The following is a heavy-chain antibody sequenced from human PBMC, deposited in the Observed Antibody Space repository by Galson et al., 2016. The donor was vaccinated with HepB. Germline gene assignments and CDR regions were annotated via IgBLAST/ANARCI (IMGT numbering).Heavy chain of an antibody. Sequence: SVKVSCKASGYTFSSYYLHWVRQAPGQGLEWMGIINPSGGSTTYAQKFQGRVTTTRDTSTSTFYMELSSLRSDDTAVYYCARFYCSGGSCYSHLANPNGLDVWGQGTTVTASS. CDR2: INPSGGST. CDR3: ARFYCSGGSCYSHLANPNGLDV. J-gene: IGHJ6*02. V-gene: IGHV1-46*01. D-gene: IGHD2-15*01. CDR1: GYTFSSYY.